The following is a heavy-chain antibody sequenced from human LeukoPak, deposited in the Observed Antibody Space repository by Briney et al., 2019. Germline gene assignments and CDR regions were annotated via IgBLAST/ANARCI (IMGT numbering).Heavy chain of an antibody. CDR2: IYTSGST. J-gene: IGHJ5*02. Sequence: SETLSLTCTVSGGSICSYYWSWIRQPAGKGLEWIGRIYTSGSTNYNPSLKSRVTMSVDTSKNQFSLKLSSVTAADTAVYYCARYRVGIVVADRWFGPWGQGTLVTVSS. CDR1: GGSICSYY. V-gene: IGHV4-4*07. CDR3: ARYRVGIVVADRWFGP. D-gene: IGHD2-2*01.